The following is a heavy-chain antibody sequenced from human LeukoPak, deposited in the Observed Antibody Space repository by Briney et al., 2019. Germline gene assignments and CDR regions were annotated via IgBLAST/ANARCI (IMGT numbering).Heavy chain of an antibody. CDR2: ISYDGSNK. D-gene: IGHD2-2*01. V-gene: IGHV3-30*18. Sequence: GGSLRLSCAASGFTFSSYGMHWVRQAPGKGLEWVAVISYDGSNKYYADSVKGRFTISRDNSKNTLYLQMNSLRAEDTAVYYCAKDRVVVPAAFGYWGQGTLVTVSS. CDR1: GFTFSSYG. J-gene: IGHJ4*02. CDR3: AKDRVVVPAAFGY.